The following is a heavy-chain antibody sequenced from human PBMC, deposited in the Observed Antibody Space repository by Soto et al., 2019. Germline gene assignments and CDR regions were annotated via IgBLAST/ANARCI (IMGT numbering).Heavy chain of an antibody. D-gene: IGHD3-10*01. J-gene: IGHJ5*01. V-gene: IGHV3-48*03. CDR3: ARYGTRGDW. CDR1: GFNFRMYE. CDR2: ISSSGLTT. Sequence: SLRLSCQASGFNFRMYEMHCVRKAPGKGLEWVSYISSSGLTTYYADFAEGRFTISRDNAKDSLYLHLNSLRVGDTAVYYCARYGTRGDWWGLGTQVTVSS.